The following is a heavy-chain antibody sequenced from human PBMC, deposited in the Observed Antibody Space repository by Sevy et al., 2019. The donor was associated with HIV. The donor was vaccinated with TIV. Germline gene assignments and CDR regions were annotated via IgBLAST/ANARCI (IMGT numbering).Heavy chain of an antibody. CDR2: ISYDGSNK. J-gene: IGHJ4*02. CDR1: GFTFSSYA. V-gene: IGHV3-30-3*01. Sequence: GGSLRLSCAASGFTFSSYAMHWVRQAPGKGLEWVAVISYDGSNKYYADSVKGRFTISRDNSKNTLYLQMNSLRAEDTAVYYCARSFDDWLLSAFDYWGQRTLVTVSS. D-gene: IGHD3-9*01. CDR3: ARSFDDWLLSAFDY.